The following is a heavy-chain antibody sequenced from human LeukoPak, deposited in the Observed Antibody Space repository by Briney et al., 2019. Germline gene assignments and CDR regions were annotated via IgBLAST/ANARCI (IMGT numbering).Heavy chain of an antibody. CDR2: IYYSGRH. V-gene: IGHV4-34*01. J-gene: IGHJ4*02. Sequence: SETLSLTCAVYGGSFSGYYWSWIRQPPGKGLEWFESIYYSGRHYYNPSLKSRVTRSVDTSKNQFSLKLSSVTAAETAVYYCARLDYGDYYFDYWGQGTLVTVSS. CDR3: ARLDYGDYYFDY. D-gene: IGHD4-17*01. CDR1: GGSFSGYY.